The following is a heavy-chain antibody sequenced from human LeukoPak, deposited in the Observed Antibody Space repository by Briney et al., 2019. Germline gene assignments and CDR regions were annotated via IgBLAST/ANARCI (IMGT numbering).Heavy chain of an antibody. J-gene: IGHJ3*02. CDR1: RFTFSSYS. V-gene: IGHV3-48*02. CDR3: ARGPSGSYIDAFDI. D-gene: IGHD1-26*01. CDR2: ISSSGNAI. Sequence: GGSLRLSCAASRFTFSSYSMNWVRQAPGKRLEWVSYISSSGNAIYYADSVKGRFTISRDNAKNSLYLQMNSLRDEDTAAYYCARGPSGSYIDAFDIWGQGTLVTVSS.